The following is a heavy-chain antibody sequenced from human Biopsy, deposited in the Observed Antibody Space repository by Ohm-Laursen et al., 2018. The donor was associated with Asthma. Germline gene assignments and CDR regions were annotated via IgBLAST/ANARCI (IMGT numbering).Heavy chain of an antibody. CDR1: GFILSNYD. V-gene: IGHV3-30*03. D-gene: IGHD3-3*01. CDR3: ARDVMEWYLPAFDF. CDR2: LSYNGNNK. Sequence: SLRLSCTASGFILSNYDMHWVRQAPGKGLEWVAVLSYNGNNKYYADSVRGRFTISRENSENTLYLQMNSLRPDDTAVYYCARDVMEWYLPAFDFWGQGTLVTVSS. J-gene: IGHJ4*02.